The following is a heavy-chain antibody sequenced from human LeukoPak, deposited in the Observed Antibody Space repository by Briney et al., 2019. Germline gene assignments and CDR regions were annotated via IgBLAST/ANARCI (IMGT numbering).Heavy chain of an antibody. J-gene: IGHJ4*02. V-gene: IGHV3-23*01. D-gene: IGHD6-13*01. Sequence: GGSLRLSCAAPGFTFNNYAMSWVRQAPGKGLEWVSAISGSGSSTYYADSVKGRFTISRDNSKNTLYLQMNSLRAEDTAVYYCAKAPVSQAAAPNNFDFWGQGTLVTVSS. CDR2: ISGSGSST. CDR1: GFTFNNYA. CDR3: AKAPVSQAAAPNNFDF.